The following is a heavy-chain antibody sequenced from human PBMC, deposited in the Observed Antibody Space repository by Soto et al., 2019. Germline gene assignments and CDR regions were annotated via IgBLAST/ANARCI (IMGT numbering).Heavy chain of an antibody. J-gene: IGHJ6*03. D-gene: IGHD6-13*01. V-gene: IGHV3-15*01. CDR2: IKSKTDGGTT. CDR3: TTDPPRIAPAVRAARYYYYMDV. CDR1: GFTFSNAW. Sequence: EVQLVESGGGLVKPGGSLRLSCAASGFTFSNAWMSWVRQAPGKGLEWVGRIKSKTDGGTTDYAAPVKGRFTISRDDSKNTLYLQMNSLKTVDTAVYYCTTDPPRIAPAVRAARYYYYMDVWGKGTTVTVSS.